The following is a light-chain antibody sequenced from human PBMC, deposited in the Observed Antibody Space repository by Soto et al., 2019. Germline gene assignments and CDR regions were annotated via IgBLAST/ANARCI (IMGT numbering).Light chain of an antibody. CDR2: EVS. CDR3: SSFAGSNTVV. Sequence: QSALTQPPSASGSPGQSVTISCTGTSSDVGGYNYVSWYQQHPGKAPNLMLYEVSKRPSGVPDRFSGSKSGNTASLTVSGLQAEDEANYYCSSFAGSNTVVFGGGTKLTVL. CDR1: SSDVGGYNY. V-gene: IGLV2-8*01. J-gene: IGLJ2*01.